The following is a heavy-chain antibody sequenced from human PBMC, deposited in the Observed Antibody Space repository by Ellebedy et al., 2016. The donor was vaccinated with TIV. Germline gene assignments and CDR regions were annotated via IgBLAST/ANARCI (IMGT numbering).Heavy chain of an antibody. CDR2: ITGNGADP. Sequence: GESLKISXVVSGFTFSSYAMSWVRQAPGKGPEWVSGITGNGADPYYADSVKGRFTISRDNSRNTVYLQMRSLRAEDTAIYYCAKSLIAAPDALTPRFDYWGQGTLVTVSS. V-gene: IGHV3-23*01. CDR1: GFTFSSYA. CDR3: AKSLIAAPDALTPRFDY. J-gene: IGHJ4*02. D-gene: IGHD6-13*01.